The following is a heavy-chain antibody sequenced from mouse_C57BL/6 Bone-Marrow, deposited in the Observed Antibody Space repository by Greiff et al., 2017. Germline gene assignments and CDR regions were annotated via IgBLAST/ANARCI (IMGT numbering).Heavy chain of an antibody. CDR3: AREVTTVVDWYFDV. J-gene: IGHJ1*03. CDR2: IYPGDGDT. D-gene: IGHD1-1*01. Sequence: QVQLQQSGAELVKPGASVKISCKASGYAFSSYWMNWVKQRPGKGLEGIGQIYPGDGDTNYNGKFKGKATLTADKSSSTAYMQLSSLTSEDSAVYFCAREVTTVVDWYFDVWGTGTTVTVSS. CDR1: GYAFSSYW. V-gene: IGHV1-80*01.